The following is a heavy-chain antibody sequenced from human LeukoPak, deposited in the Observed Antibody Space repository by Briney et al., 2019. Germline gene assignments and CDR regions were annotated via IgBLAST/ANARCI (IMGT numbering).Heavy chain of an antibody. CDR2: IYYSGST. Sequence: PSETLSLTCTVSGGSISSYYWSWIRPPPGKGLEWIGYIYYSGSTNYNPSLKSRVTISVDTSKNQFSLKLSSVTAADTAVYYCARSLGHYYDFWSGYYYPDWGQGTLVTVSS. CDR1: GGSISSYY. D-gene: IGHD3-3*01. CDR3: ARSLGHYYDFWSGYYYPD. V-gene: IGHV4-59*08. J-gene: IGHJ4*02.